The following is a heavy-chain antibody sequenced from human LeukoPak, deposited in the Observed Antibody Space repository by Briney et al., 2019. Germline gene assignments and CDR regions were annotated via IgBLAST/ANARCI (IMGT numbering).Heavy chain of an antibody. D-gene: IGHD5-12*01. V-gene: IGHV4-39*01. CDR1: GGFISISTHY. Sequence: TSETLPLTCSVSGGFISISTHYWGWIRQTPGKGLEWIGSVFYSGTTYFNPSLNSRLTISVDTSKNQFSLKLRSVTAADTAVYYCARSVRRGFNFDSWGQGTLVIVSS. CDR3: ARSVRRGFNFDS. CDR2: VFYSGTT. J-gene: IGHJ4*02.